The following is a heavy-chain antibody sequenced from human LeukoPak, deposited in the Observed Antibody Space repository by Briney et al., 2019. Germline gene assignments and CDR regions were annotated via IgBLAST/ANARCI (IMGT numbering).Heavy chain of an antibody. CDR3: AKVLVLVSANRYYFDY. D-gene: IGHD2-15*01. V-gene: IGHV3-23*01. Sequence: GGSLRLSCATSGLTFVDYGLSWVRRAPGKGLEWVSLISGSGNSTYYADSVKGRFTISRDNSKNTLYLQMNSLRAEDTAVYYCAKVLVLVSANRYYFDYWGQGTLVTVSS. J-gene: IGHJ4*02. CDR1: GLTFVDYG. CDR2: ISGSGNST.